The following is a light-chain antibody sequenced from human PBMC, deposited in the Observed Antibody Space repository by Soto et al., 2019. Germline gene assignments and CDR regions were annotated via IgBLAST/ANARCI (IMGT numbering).Light chain of an antibody. J-gene: IGKJ5*01. V-gene: IGKV3-11*01. CDR2: DAS. Sequence: EIVLAHSLATLSLSPGDRTIRSXXASQSVSIYLAWYQPKPGQAPRLLXXDASNRATGIPARFSGSGSGTDFTLTISSLEPEDFAVYYCQQRSNWPPKITFGQGTRLEIK. CDR3: QQRSNWPPKIT. CDR1: QSVSIY.